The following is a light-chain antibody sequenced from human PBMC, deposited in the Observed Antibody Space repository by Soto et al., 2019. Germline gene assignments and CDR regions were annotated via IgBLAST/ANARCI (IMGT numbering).Light chain of an antibody. CDR3: QQRANWPGT. Sequence: EIVLTQSPVTLSVSPGERATLSCRASQTVRSSLAWYQQQPGQAPRLLIYDASNRATGIPARFSGSGSGTDFTLTISSLEAKDFAVYYCQQRANWPGTFGQGTKVDIK. J-gene: IGKJ1*01. V-gene: IGKV3-11*01. CDR1: QTVRSS. CDR2: DAS.